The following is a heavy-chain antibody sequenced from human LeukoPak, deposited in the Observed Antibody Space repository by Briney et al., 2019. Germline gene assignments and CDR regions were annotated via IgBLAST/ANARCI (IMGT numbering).Heavy chain of an antibody. Sequence: ASVKVSCKVSGYTLTELSMRWVRQAPGKGLEWMGGFDPEDGETIYAQKFQGRVTMTEDTSTDTAYMELSSLRSEDTAVYYCATATLINYYGSGSYSYWGQGTLVTVSS. CDR3: ATATLINYYGSGSYSY. J-gene: IGHJ4*02. D-gene: IGHD3-10*01. V-gene: IGHV1-24*01. CDR1: GYTLTELS. CDR2: FDPEDGET.